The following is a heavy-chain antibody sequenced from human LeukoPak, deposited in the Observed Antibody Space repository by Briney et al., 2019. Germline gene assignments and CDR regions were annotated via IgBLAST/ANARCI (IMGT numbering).Heavy chain of an antibody. CDR1: GASISRLY. D-gene: IGHD1-1*01. J-gene: IGHJ4*02. V-gene: IGHV4-59*01. CDR2: ISNSGSP. Sequence: PSETLSLTCTVSGASISRLYWGWIRQPPGRGLEWIGFISNSGSPTYNPSLNSRVTISLDTSKNQFSLKVNYVTAADTAVYYCASESRQLGNWGQGTLVTVSS. CDR3: ASESRQLGN.